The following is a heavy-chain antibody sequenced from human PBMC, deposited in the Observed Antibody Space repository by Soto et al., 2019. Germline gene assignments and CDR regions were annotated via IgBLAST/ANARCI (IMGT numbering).Heavy chain of an antibody. CDR3: AGQGCADTAMADAEVPYYFDY. Sequence: QVQLVQSGSEVKKPVSSVKVSCKASGGTFSSYAISWVRQAPGQGLEWMGGIIPIFGTANYAQKFQGRVTITADESTSTAYMELSSLRSEDTAVYYCAGQGCADTAMADAEVPYYFDYWGQGTLVTVSS. D-gene: IGHD5-18*01. J-gene: IGHJ4*02. CDR1: GGTFSSYA. V-gene: IGHV1-69*01. CDR2: IIPIFGTA.